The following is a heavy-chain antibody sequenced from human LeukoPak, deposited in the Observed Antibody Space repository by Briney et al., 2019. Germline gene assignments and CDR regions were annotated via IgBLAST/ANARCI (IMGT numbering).Heavy chain of an antibody. Sequence: PGGSLRLSCAASGFTFSSYGMHWVRQAPGKGLEWVAFIRYDGSNKYYADSVKGRFTISRDNSKNTLYLQMNSLRAEDTAVYYCAKDSTWIQLEGYSDYWGQGTLVTVSS. J-gene: IGHJ4*02. V-gene: IGHV3-30*02. CDR1: GFTFSSYG. CDR2: IRYDGSNK. D-gene: IGHD5-18*01. CDR3: AKDSTWIQLEGYSDY.